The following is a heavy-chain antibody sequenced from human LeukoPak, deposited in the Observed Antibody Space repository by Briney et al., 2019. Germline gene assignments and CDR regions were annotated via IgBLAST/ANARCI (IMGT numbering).Heavy chain of an antibody. J-gene: IGHJ4*02. CDR3: AGWAYDSSGYRLDY. D-gene: IGHD3-22*01. V-gene: IGHV4-59*01. Sequence: PSETLSLTCDVSGGSISRCYWTWIRQPPGKALEWLGYISYSGSTNYNPSLKSRVTVSVDTSKNQFSPKLSSVTAADTAMYYCAGWAYDSSGYRLDYWGQGTLVTVSS. CDR2: ISYSGST. CDR1: GGSISRCY.